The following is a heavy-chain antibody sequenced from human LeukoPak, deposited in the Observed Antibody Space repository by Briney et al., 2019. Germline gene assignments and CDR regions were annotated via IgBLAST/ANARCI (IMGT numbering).Heavy chain of an antibody. CDR1: GFTFSSYS. D-gene: IGHD4-23*01. CDR2: ISSSGSTI. V-gene: IGHV3-48*04. J-gene: IGHJ4*02. CDR3: ARDYGGSSPFDY. Sequence: GGSLRLSCAASGFTFSSYSMNWVRQAPGKGLEWVSSISSSGSTIYYADSVKGRFTISRDNAKNSLYLQMNSLRAEDTAVYYCARDYGGSSPFDYWGQGTLVTVSS.